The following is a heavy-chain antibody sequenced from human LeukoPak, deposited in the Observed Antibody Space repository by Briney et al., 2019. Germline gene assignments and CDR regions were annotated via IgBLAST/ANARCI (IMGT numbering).Heavy chain of an antibody. V-gene: IGHV3-48*03. CDR2: ITSSGSTI. CDR1: GFTLSSYD. Sequence: PGGSLRLSCAASGFTLSSYDMNWVRQAPGKGLEWVSYITSSGSTIYYADSVKGRFTFSRDNAKNSLYLQMNSLRAEDTAVYYCSSLQWLVPYYTDVWGKRTTVTISS. J-gene: IGHJ6*03. D-gene: IGHD6-19*01. CDR3: SSLQWLVPYYTDV.